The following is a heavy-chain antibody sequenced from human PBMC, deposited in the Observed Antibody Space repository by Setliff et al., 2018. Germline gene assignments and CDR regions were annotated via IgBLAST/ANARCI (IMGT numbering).Heavy chain of an antibody. D-gene: IGHD2-15*01. CDR3: ARLPGYCNGGNCYGYYTFDI. CDR2: INYSGIT. V-gene: IGHV4-39*01. CDR1: GDSISSSSYY. J-gene: IGHJ3*02. Sequence: PSETLSLTCSVSGDSISSSSYYWGWIRQPPGKGLEWIGSINYSGITYYSPSLKSRVIVSVDTSKNQFSLKLSSVTAADTAVYYSARLPGYCNGGNCYGYYTFDIWGQGTMDTVSS.